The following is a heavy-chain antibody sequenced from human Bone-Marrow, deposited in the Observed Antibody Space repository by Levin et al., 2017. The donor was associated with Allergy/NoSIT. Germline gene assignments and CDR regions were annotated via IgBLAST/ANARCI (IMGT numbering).Heavy chain of an antibody. Sequence: SGPTLVKPTQTLTLTCNFSGFSLTNSGVGVGWIRQSPGTALEWVSLIFRDDDKRYSPSLKSRLTITKDTSKNLVVLRMTNMHPVDTATYYCATTQYYGAIDYWGQGTLVTVSS. D-gene: IGHD2/OR15-2a*01. J-gene: IGHJ4*02. CDR2: IFRDDDK. CDR1: GFSLTNSGVG. CDR3: ATTQYYGAIDY. V-gene: IGHV2-5*02.